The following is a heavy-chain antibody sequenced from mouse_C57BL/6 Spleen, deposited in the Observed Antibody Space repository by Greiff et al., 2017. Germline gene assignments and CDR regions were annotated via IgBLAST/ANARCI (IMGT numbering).Heavy chain of an antibody. V-gene: IGHV1-18*01. CDR1: GYTFTDYN. Sequence: VQLQQSGPELVKPGASVKIPCKASGYTFTDYNMDWVKQSHGKSLEWIGDINPNNGGTIYNQKFKGKATLTVDKSSSTAYMELRSLTSEDTAVYYCARDYGNYTGYFDYWGQGTTLTVSS. CDR3: ARDYGNYTGYFDY. D-gene: IGHD2-1*01. CDR2: INPNNGGT. J-gene: IGHJ2*01.